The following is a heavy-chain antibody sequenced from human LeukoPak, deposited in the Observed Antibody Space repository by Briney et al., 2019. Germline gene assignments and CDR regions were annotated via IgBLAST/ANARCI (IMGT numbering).Heavy chain of an antibody. CDR1: GFTFSSYA. CDR2: ISGSGGST. CDR3: AKSPSFMSGMYYFDY. D-gene: IGHD1-26*01. J-gene: IGHJ4*02. Sequence: QAGGSLRLSCAASGFTFSSYAMSWVRQAPGKGLEWVSAISGSGGSTYYADSVKGRFTISRDNSKNTLYLQMNSLRAEDTAVYYCAKSPSFMSGMYYFDYWGQGTLVTVSS. V-gene: IGHV3-23*01.